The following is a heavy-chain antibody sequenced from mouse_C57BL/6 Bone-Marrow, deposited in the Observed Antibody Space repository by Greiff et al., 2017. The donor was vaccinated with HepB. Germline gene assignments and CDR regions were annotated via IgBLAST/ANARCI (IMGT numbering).Heavy chain of an antibody. CDR3: ARCYGSSPFAY. CDR2: IHPNSGST. CDR1: GYTFTSYW. D-gene: IGHD1-1*01. Sequence: QVQLQQPGAELVKPGASVKLSCKASGYTFTSYWMHWVKQRPGQGLEWIGMIHPNSGSTNYNEKFKSKATLTVDKSSSTAYMQLSSLTSEDSAIYYCARCYGSSPFAYWGQGTLVTVSA. V-gene: IGHV1-64*01. J-gene: IGHJ3*01.